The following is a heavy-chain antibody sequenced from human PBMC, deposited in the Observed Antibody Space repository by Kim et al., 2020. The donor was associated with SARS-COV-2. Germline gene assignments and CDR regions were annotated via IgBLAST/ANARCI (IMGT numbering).Heavy chain of an antibody. V-gene: IGHV3-74*01. J-gene: IGHJ4*02. Sequence: STSYAHSVKGRFTISRDNAKNTLYLQMNSLRAEDTAVYYCARCGSSSCYGWGQGTLVTVST. CDR3: ARCGSSSCYG. CDR2: ST. D-gene: IGHD2-2*01.